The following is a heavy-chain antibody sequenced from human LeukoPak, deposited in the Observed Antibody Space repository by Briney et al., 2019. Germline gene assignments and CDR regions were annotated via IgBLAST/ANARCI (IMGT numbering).Heavy chain of an antibody. CDR1: GFTFSSYA. CDR3: AKDRSSSFSGFLEY. D-gene: IGHD6-6*01. Sequence: PGGSLRLSCAASGFTFSSYAMSWVRQAPGKGLEWVSAMNYSGSSTYYADSVKGRFTISRDNSKNTLYLQMNSLRAEDTAVYYCAKDRSSSFSGFLEYWGQGTLVTVSS. J-gene: IGHJ4*02. CDR2: MNYSGSST. V-gene: IGHV3-23*01.